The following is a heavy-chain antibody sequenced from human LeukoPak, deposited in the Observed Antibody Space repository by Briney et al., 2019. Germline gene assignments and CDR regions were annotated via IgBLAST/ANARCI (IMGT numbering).Heavy chain of an antibody. Sequence: TLSTHTTTRVRQAPGKRLQCVSSMSSGSRYIYYADSVRGRFTISRDNAKNSLYLLMNSLRAEDTAVYYCARDRPTGASRLFVVQWGQGTLVTVSS. D-gene: IGHD3-3*01. V-gene: IGHV3-21*01. CDR1: TLSTHT. CDR3: ARDRPTGASRLFVVQ. CDR2: MSSGSRYI. J-gene: IGHJ4*02.